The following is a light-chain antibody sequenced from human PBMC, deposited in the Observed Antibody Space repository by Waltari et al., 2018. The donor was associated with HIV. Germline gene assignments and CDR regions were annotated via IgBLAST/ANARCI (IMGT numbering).Light chain of an antibody. Sequence: EIVLTQSQATLSLSPGERATLSCRASQSVSSHLAWYQQKPGQAPRLLIVDASNRAPGIPARFSGSGSGTDFTLTISGLEPEDFAVYYCQQRSDWPITFGQGTRLEIK. V-gene: IGKV3-11*01. CDR1: QSVSSH. J-gene: IGKJ5*01. CDR2: DAS. CDR3: QQRSDWPIT.